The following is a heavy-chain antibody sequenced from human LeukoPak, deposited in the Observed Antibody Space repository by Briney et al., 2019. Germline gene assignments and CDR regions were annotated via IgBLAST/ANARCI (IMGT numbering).Heavy chain of an antibody. Sequence: PSETLSLTCTVLGGSISSYYWSWIRQPPGKGLEWIGYIYYSGSTNYNPSLKSRVTISVDTSKNQFSLKLSSVTAADTAVYYCAREPITIFGVVNGMDVWGQGTTVTVSS. CDR3: AREPITIFGVVNGMDV. V-gene: IGHV4-59*01. CDR1: GGSISSYY. CDR2: IYYSGST. D-gene: IGHD3-3*01. J-gene: IGHJ6*02.